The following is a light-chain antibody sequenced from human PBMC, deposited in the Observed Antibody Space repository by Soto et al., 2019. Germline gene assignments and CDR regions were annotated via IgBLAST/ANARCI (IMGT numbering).Light chain of an antibody. CDR2: EVN. CDR3: SSYAGSNNYV. J-gene: IGLJ1*01. Sequence: QSALTQPPSASGSPGQSVIISCTGTSSDIGGYNYVSWFQQYPGKAPKLIIYEVNKRPSGVPDRFSGSKSGNTASLTVSGLQAEDEADYYCSSYAGSNNYVFGSGTQLTVL. CDR1: SSDIGGYNY. V-gene: IGLV2-8*01.